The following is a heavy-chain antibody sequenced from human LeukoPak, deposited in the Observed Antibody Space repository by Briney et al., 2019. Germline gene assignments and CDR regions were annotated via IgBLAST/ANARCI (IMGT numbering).Heavy chain of an antibody. Sequence: GGSLRLSCAASGFTFSDSGMHWVRQAPGKGLEWVAFIRFDGSNKYYVDSVKGRFTISRDNSKNTLYLQMNSLRAEDTAVYYCAKDKRRWLQLVDYWGQGTLVTVSS. D-gene: IGHD5-24*01. J-gene: IGHJ4*02. CDR1: GFTFSDSG. V-gene: IGHV3-30*02. CDR2: IRFDGSNK. CDR3: AKDKRRWLQLVDY.